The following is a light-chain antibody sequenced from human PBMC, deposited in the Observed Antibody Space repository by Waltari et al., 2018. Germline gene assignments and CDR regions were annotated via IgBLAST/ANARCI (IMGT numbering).Light chain of an antibody. CDR2: DVS. J-gene: IGLJ2*01. CDR1: SSDVGSYDY. CDR3: SSHTSNNVVV. Sequence: QSALTQPASVSGSPGQSITISCTGTSSDVGSYDYVSWYLQHPGKAPKVMIYDVSNRPSGVSNRFSGSKSGNTASLTISGLQAEDEADYYCSSHTSNNVVVFGGGTKLTVL. V-gene: IGLV2-14*01.